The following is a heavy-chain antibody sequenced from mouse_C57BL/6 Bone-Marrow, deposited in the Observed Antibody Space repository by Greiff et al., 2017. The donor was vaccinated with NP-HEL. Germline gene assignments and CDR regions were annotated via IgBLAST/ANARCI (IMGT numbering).Heavy chain of an antibody. D-gene: IGHD1-3*01. CDR2: IRSKSNNYAT. CDR1: GFSFNTYA. V-gene: IGHV10-1*01. CDR3: VRSGYDY. Sequence: EVKLVESGGGLVQPKGSLKLSCAASGFSFNTYAMNWVRQAPGQGLEWDARIRSKSNNYATYYADSVKDRFTISRDDSESMLYLQMNNLKTEDTAMYYCVRSGYDYGGQGTTLTVSA. J-gene: IGHJ2*01.